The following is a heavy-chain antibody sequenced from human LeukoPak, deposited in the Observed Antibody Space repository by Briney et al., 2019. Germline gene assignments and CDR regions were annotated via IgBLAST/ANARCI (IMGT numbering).Heavy chain of an antibody. J-gene: IGHJ4*02. V-gene: IGHV3-20*04. CDR3: AKDPRVGSRVATPCH. CDR2: INWNGGST. D-gene: IGHD5-24*01. Sequence: GGSLRLSCAASGFTFDDYGMSWVRQAPGKGLEWVSGINWNGGSTGYADSVKGRFTISRDNAKNSLYLQMNSLRAEDTALYYCAKDPRVGSRVATPCHWGQGTLVTVSS. CDR1: GFTFDDYG.